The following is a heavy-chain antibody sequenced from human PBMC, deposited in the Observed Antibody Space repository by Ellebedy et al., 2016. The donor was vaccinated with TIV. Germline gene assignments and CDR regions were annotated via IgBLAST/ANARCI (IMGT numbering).Heavy chain of an antibody. J-gene: IGHJ4*02. Sequence: GESLKISCAASGVSISDNYMNWVRQAPGQGLEWVSVIASGGSTSYADSVKGRFTISRDNPKNKLYLQMNSLRADDTAVYYCARGPALLRWGRGTLVTVSS. V-gene: IGHV3-53*01. CDR3: ARGPALLR. CDR1: GVSISDNY. CDR2: IASGGST.